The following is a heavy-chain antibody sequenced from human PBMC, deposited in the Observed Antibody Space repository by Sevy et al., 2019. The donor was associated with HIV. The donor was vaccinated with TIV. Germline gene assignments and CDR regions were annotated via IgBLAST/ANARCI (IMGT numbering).Heavy chain of an antibody. CDR1: GSTLSKMA. D-gene: IGHD3-22*01. V-gene: IGHV1-24*01. CDR2: FDPEDAER. J-gene: IGHJ4*02. CDR3: ATTKDYYESSGEPFDY. Sequence: ASVKVSCKVSGSTLSKMAMHWVRQAPGKGLEWMATFDPEDAERIYTQMLQGRVTMTEDTSRDTAYMELSNLRSEDTAVYYCATTKDYYESSGEPFDYWGQGTLVTVSS.